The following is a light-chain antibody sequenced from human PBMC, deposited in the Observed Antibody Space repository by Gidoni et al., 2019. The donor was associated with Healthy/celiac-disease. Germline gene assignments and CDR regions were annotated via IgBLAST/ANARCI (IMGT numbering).Light chain of an antibody. CDR3: QQSYSTPRT. V-gene: IGKV1-39*01. Sequence: DIQMTQSPSSLSASVGDRVTLTCRASQSISSYLNWYQQKPGKAPKLLIYAASILQSGVPSRFSGSGSGTDFTLTISSLQPEDFATYYCQQSYSTPRTFGQGTKVEIK. CDR2: AAS. CDR1: QSISSY. J-gene: IGKJ1*01.